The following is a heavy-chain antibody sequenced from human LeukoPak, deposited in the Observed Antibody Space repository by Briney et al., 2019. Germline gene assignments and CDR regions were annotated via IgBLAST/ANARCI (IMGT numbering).Heavy chain of an antibody. CDR1: GFTFSDYA. CDR2: ISDTGRRT. Sequence: PAGGPLRLSCAASGFTFSDYAMTWVRQAAGKGLEWVSSISDTGRRTYYTDSVEGRFTISRDDSKKAVYLEMSTLRVEDTAIYFCGRHDSFIPFWGQGTLVTVSS. J-gene: IGHJ4*02. D-gene: IGHD3-16*02. V-gene: IGHV3-23*01. CDR3: GRHDSFIPF.